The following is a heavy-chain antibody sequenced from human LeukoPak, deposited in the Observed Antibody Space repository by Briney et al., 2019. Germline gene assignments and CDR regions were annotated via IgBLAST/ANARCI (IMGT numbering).Heavy chain of an antibody. D-gene: IGHD2-15*01. CDR2: ISSGSSYA. Sequence: PGGSLRLSCAASGFTFSDYYMIWIRQAPGKGLEWVSDISSGSSYANYADSVKGRFTISRDNAKNSLFLQMNSLRAEDTAVYYCAKTKGYCSGGCCYWPFDYWGQGTLVTVSS. CDR1: GFTFSDYY. J-gene: IGHJ4*02. CDR3: AKTKGYCSGGCCYWPFDY. V-gene: IGHV3-11*03.